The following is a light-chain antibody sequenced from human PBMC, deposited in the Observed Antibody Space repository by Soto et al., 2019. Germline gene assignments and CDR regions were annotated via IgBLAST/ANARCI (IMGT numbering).Light chain of an antibody. J-gene: IGKJ1*01. CDR1: QGINTW. CDR2: QAS. Sequence: DIQMTQSPSTLSASVGDRVTITCRASQGINTWLAWYQQKPGIAPKLLIYQASSLKSGVPSRFSGSGSGTEFTLTISSLQPDDFATYYCQQYNSYRTFGQGTKVEIK. CDR3: QQYNSYRT. V-gene: IGKV1-5*03.